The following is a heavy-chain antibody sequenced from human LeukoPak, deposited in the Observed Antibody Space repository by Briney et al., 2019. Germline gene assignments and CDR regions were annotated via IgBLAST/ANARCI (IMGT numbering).Heavy chain of an antibody. V-gene: IGHV3-74*01. Sequence: PGGSLRLSCAASGFTFSSYWMHWVRQAPGKGLVWVSRINSDGRSTTYADTVKGRFSISRDNSKNTLYLQMNSLRVEDTAVYYCARGRDDSSAYRDLDYWGQGTLVTVSS. CDR2: INSDGRST. CDR3: ARGRDDSSAYRDLDY. J-gene: IGHJ4*02. CDR1: GFTFSSYW. D-gene: IGHD3-22*01.